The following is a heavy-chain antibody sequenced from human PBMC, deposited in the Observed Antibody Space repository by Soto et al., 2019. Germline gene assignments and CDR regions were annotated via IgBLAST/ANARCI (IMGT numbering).Heavy chain of an antibody. D-gene: IGHD4-17*01. CDR1: GFTFDDYT. CDR3: AKEPLYGDYGGSFDY. V-gene: IGHV3-43*01. J-gene: IGHJ4*02. Sequence: EVQLVESGGVVVQPGGSLRLSCAASGFTFDDYTMHWVRQAPGKGLEWVSLISWDGGSTYYADSVEGRFTISRDNSKNSLYLQMNSLRTEDTALYYCAKEPLYGDYGGSFDYWGQGTLVTVSS. CDR2: ISWDGGST.